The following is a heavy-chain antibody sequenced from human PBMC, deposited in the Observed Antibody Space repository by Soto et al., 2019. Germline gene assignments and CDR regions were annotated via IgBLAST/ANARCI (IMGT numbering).Heavy chain of an antibody. Sequence: GASVKVSCKASGGTFSSYAISWVRQAPGQGLEWMGGIIPIFGTANYAQKFQGRVTITADKSTSTAYMELSSLRSEDTAVYYCARDRRYCSGGSCPQYYYYYYGMDVWGQGTTVTVSS. CDR1: GGTFSSYA. V-gene: IGHV1-69*06. D-gene: IGHD2-15*01. J-gene: IGHJ6*02. CDR3: ARDRRYCSGGSCPQYYYYYYGMDV. CDR2: IIPIFGTA.